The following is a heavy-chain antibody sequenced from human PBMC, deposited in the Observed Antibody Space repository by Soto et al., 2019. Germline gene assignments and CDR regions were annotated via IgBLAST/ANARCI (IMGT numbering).Heavy chain of an antibody. V-gene: IGHV3-23*01. CDR3: ANFRGYWYGLDV. CDR2: ITGTGGNT. J-gene: IGHJ6*02. CDR1: GFPLSTYG. Sequence: EVQLLEYGGGLVQPGGSLRLSCAASGFPLSTYGMTWVRQAPGKGLEWVSAITGTGGNTYYVDSVKGRFTSSRDNSKIMLYLYVNSLRVEDTAVYYFANFRGYWYGLDVWGQGTTVTVSS.